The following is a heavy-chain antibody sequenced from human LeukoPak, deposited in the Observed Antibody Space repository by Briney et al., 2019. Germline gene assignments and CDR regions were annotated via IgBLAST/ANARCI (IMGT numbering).Heavy chain of an antibody. CDR2: MNPNSGNT. J-gene: IGHJ4*02. Sequence: GASVKVSCKASGYTFTSYGISWVRQAPGQGLEGMGWMNPNSGNTGYAQKFQGRVTITRNTSISTAYMELSSLRSEDTAVYYCARDYDFGSGYSMYGYWGEGTLVTVSS. V-gene: IGHV1-8*03. D-gene: IGHD3-3*01. CDR1: GYTFTSYG. CDR3: ARDYDFGSGYSMYGY.